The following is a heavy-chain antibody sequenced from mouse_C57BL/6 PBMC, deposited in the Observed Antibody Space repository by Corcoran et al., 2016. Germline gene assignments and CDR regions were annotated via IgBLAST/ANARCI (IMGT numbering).Heavy chain of an antibody. CDR1: GYAFSSYW. J-gene: IGHJ3*01. D-gene: IGHD2-2*01. CDR2: IYPGDGDT. CDR3: ARATEYYGYDEFAY. Sequence: QVQLQQSGAGLVKPGASVKISCKASGYAFSSYWMNWVTQRPGKGLEWIGQIYPGDGDTNYNGKFKGKATLTADKSSSTAYMQLSSLTSEDSAVYFCARATEYYGYDEFAYWGQGTLVTVSA. V-gene: IGHV1-80*01.